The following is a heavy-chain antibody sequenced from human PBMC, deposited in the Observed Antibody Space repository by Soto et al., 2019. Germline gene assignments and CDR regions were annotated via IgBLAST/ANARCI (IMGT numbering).Heavy chain of an antibody. CDR3: ARGPTLVVPAPVRVYYYGMDV. Sequence: SETLSLTCAVYGGSFSGYYWSWIRQSPGKGLEWIGEINHSGSTNYNPSLKSRVTISVDTSKNQFSLKLSSVSAADTAVYFCARGPTLVVPAPVRVYYYGMDVWGQGTTVTVSS. V-gene: IGHV4-34*01. D-gene: IGHD2-2*01. J-gene: IGHJ6*02. CDR1: GGSFSGYY. CDR2: INHSGST.